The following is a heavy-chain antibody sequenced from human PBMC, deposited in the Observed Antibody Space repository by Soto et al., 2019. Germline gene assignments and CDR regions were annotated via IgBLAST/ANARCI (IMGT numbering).Heavy chain of an antibody. CDR3: ARVRYLAGAGQNYFDL. D-gene: IGHD6-19*01. CDR1: GASISRGDYY. J-gene: IGHJ4*02. CDR2: IYRSGST. V-gene: IGHV4-31*03. Sequence: PSETLSLTCTVSGASISRGDYYWSWIRQLPGKGLEWIGYIYRSGSTYYNPSLESRITISVDTSQSQFSLDVSSVTAADTAVYYCARVRYLAGAGQNYFDLWGQGTLVTVS.